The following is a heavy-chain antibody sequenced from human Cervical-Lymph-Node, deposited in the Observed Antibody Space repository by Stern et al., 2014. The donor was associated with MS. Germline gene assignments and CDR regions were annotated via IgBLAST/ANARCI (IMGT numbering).Heavy chain of an antibody. CDR1: GVVFSASV. J-gene: IGHJ3*02. CDR3: SPSSAI. CDR2: IRTKGSNYAT. Sequence: EVQLVESGGGLVQPGGSLKVSCEASGVVFSASVIHWVRQAPGKGLEWVGRIRTKGSNYATAYAVSVKGRFTISRDDSKNTAYLHMSSLKVEDTALYYCSPSSAIWGQGTMVTVSS. V-gene: IGHV3-73*01.